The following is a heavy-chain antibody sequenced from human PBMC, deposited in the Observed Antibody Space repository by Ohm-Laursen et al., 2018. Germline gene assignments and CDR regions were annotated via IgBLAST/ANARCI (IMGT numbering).Heavy chain of an antibody. CDR3: ARVRRELRSYYYYYGMDV. D-gene: IGHD1-26*01. Sequence: SLRLSCAASGFTFTNYGMHWVRQAPGKGLEWVAVIWYDGNNKHYVDSLKGRFTISRDNAKNSLYLQMNSLRAEDTAVYYCARVRRELRSYYYYYGMDVWGQGTTVTVSS. CDR1: GFTFTNYG. J-gene: IGHJ6*02. V-gene: IGHV3-33*01. CDR2: IWYDGNNK.